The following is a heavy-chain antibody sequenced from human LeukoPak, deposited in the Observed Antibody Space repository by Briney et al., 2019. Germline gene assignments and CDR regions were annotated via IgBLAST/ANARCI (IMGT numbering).Heavy chain of an antibody. V-gene: IGHV4-59*01. J-gene: IGHJ4*02. CDR2: IYYSGST. Sequence: PSETLSLTCTVSGGSISSYYWSWIRQPPGKGLEWIGYIYYSGSTNYNPSLKSRVTISVDTSKNQFSLKLSSVTAADTAVYYCAREYCSGGSCYFDYWGQGTLLTVSS. CDR1: GGSISSYY. D-gene: IGHD2-15*01. CDR3: AREYCSGGSCYFDY.